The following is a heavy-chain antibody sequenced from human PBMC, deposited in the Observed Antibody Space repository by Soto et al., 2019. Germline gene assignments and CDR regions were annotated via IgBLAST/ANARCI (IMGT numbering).Heavy chain of an antibody. D-gene: IGHD6-19*01. CDR3: ARGAGIAVAARAYFDY. V-gene: IGHV4-30-4*01. J-gene: IGHJ4*02. Sequence: QVQLQESGPGLVKPSQTLSLTCTVSGGSISSGDYYWSWIRQPPGKGLEWIGYIYYSGSTYYNPSLKSRVTISVDTSKNQFSLKLSSVTAADTAVYYCARGAGIAVAARAYFDYWGQGTLVTGSS. CDR1: GGSISSGDYY. CDR2: IYYSGST.